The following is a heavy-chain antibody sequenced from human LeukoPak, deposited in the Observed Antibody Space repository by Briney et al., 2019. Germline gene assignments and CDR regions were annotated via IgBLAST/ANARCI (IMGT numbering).Heavy chain of an antibody. Sequence: SETLSLTCAVYGGSFSGYYWSWIRKPPGKGLEWIGEINHSGSTNYNPSLKSRVTISVDTSKNQFSLKLSSVTAADTAVYYCARGRMMLRGYFDYWGQGTLVTVSS. CDR1: GGSFSGYY. D-gene: IGHD4/OR15-4a*01. CDR2: INHSGST. J-gene: IGHJ4*02. CDR3: ARGRMMLRGYFDY. V-gene: IGHV4-34*01.